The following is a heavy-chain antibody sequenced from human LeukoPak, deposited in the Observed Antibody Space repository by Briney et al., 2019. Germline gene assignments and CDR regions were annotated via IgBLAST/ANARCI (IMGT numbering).Heavy chain of an antibody. V-gene: IGHV3-11*01. CDR2: ISSSGSTI. CDR3: ARVRPPGSLFDY. Sequence: GGSLRLSCAASGFTFSDYYMSWIRQAPRKGLEWVSYISSSGSTIYYADSVKGRFTISRDNAKNSLYLQMNSLRAEDTAVYYCARVRPPGSLFDYWGQGTLVTVSS. CDR1: GFTFSDYY. J-gene: IGHJ4*02.